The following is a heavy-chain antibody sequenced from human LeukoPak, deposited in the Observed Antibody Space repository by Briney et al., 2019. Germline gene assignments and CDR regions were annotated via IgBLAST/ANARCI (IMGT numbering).Heavy chain of an antibody. V-gene: IGHV4-4*02. CDR1: GGSISSSNW. CDR2: IYHSGST. J-gene: IGHJ6*03. D-gene: IGHD2-2*03. CDR3: ARLLLDFGYYYMDV. Sequence: SETLSLTCAVSGGSISSSNWWSWVRQPPGKGLEWIGEIYHSGSTNYNPSLKSRVTISVDKSKNQFSLKLSSVTAADTAVYYCARLLLDFGYYYMDVWGKGTTVTVSS.